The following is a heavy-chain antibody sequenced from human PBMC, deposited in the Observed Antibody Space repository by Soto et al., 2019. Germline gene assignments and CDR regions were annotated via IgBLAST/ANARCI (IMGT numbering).Heavy chain of an antibody. CDR2: ISYSGST. CDR3: ARGVLH. V-gene: IGHV4-31*03. CDR1: GGSISSGGYY. Sequence: QVQLQESGPGLVKPSQTLSLTCTVSGGSISSGGYYWSWIRQHPGTGLEWIGYISYSGSTYYNPYLKSRVTISVDTSKNLFSLILNPVTAADTAVYYCARGVLHWGQGTPVTVSS. J-gene: IGHJ4*01.